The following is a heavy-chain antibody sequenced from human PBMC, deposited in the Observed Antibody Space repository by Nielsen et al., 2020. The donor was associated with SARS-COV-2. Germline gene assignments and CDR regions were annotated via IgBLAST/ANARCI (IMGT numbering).Heavy chain of an antibody. V-gene: IGHV1-2*04. D-gene: IGHD2-2*01. CDR1: GYTFTGYY. CDR2: INPNSGGT. J-gene: IGHJ6*02. Sequence: ASVKVSCKASGYTFTGYYMHWVRQAPGQGLEWMGWINPNSGGTNYAQKFQGWVTMTRDTSISTAYMELSRLRSEDTAVYYCAREGSSYCSSTSCYYYYGMDVWGQGTTVTVSS. CDR3: AREGSSYCSSTSCYYYYGMDV.